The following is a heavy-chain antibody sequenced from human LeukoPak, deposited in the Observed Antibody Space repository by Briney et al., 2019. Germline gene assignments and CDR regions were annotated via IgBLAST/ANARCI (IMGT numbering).Heavy chain of an antibody. CDR1: GGSFSDYY. V-gene: IGHV4-34*01. CDR3: ARNVSADFSNRHHKWFDP. CDR2: INHSGST. Sequence: SETLSLTCAVYGGSFSDYYWSWIRQPPGKGLEWIGEINHSGSTKYNPSLKSRVTISVDTSKNQFSLKLSSVTASDTAIYYCARNVSADFSNRHHKWFDPWGQGTLVTVSS. D-gene: IGHD2-8*01. J-gene: IGHJ5*02.